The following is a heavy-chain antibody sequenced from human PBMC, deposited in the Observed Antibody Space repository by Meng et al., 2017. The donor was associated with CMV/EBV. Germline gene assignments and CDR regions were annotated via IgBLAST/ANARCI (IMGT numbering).Heavy chain of an antibody. CDR2: IKSKTDGGTT. CDR1: GFTFSTAW. CDR3: ARDGGDYDFWSGYIYYYGMDV. V-gene: IGHV3-15*01. J-gene: IGHJ6*02. D-gene: IGHD3-3*01. Sequence: GGSLRLSCAASGFTFSTAWMSWVRQAPGKGLEWVGRIKSKTDGGTTDYAAPVKGRFTISRDDSKNTLYLQMNSLKTEDTAVYYCARDGGDYDFWSGYIYYYGMDVWGQGTTVTVSS.